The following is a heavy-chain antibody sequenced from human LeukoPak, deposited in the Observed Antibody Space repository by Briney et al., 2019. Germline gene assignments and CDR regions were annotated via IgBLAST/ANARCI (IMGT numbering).Heavy chain of an antibody. D-gene: IGHD3-10*01. CDR2: IYTSGST. J-gene: IGHJ5*02. V-gene: IGHV4-61*02. CDR1: GGSISSGDYY. Sequence: PSQTLSLTCTVSGGSISSGDYYWSWIRQPAGKGLEWIGRIYTSGSTNYNPSLKSRVTMSVDTSKNQFSLKLSSVTAADTAVYYCARDLYGSGREWFDPWGQGTLVTVSS. CDR3: ARDLYGSGREWFDP.